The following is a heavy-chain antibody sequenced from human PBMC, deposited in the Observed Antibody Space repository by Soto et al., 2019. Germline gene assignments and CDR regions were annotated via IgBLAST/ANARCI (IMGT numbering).Heavy chain of an antibody. J-gene: IGHJ6*02. CDR1: GGSISSSSYY. CDR2: IYYSGST. V-gene: IGHV4-39*01. CDR3: ARSYYDFWSGYYYYYGMDV. D-gene: IGHD3-3*01. Sequence: KPSETLSLTCTVSGGSISSSSYYWGWIRQPPGKGLEWIGSIYYSGSTYYNPSLKSRVTISVDTSKNQFSLKLSSVTAADTAVYYCARSYYDFWSGYYYYYGMDVWGQGTTVTVS.